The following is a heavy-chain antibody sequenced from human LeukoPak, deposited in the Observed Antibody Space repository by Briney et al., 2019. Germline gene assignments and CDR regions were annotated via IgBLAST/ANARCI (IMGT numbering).Heavy chain of an antibody. CDR2: FDPEDGET. J-gene: IGHJ5*02. CDR1: GYTLTELS. V-gene: IGHV1-24*01. D-gene: IGHD3-22*01. CDR3: ATIIYYYDSSGRGDWFDP. Sequence: ASVKVSCKVSGYTLTELSMHWVRQAPGKGLEWMGGFDPEDGETIYAQKFQGRVTMTEDTSTDTAYMELGSLRSEDTAVYYCATIIYYYDSSGRGDWFDPWGQGTLVTVSS.